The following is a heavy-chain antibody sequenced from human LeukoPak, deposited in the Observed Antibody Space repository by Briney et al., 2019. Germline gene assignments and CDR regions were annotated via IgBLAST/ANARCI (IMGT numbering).Heavy chain of an antibody. D-gene: IGHD4-17*01. V-gene: IGHV3-30*18. CDR3: AKDLDHDYDDYGFDY. CDR2: ISYDGINK. Sequence: GGSLRLSCAASGFTFSSYGMHWVRQAPGKGLEWVALISYDGINKYYADSVKGRFTISRDNSKNTLYLQMNSLRAEDTAVYSCAKDLDHDYDDYGFDYWGQGTLVTVSS. J-gene: IGHJ4*02. CDR1: GFTFSSYG.